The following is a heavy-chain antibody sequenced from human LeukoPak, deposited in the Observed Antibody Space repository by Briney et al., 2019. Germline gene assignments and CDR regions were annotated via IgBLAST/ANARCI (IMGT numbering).Heavy chain of an antibody. V-gene: IGHV4-59*01. D-gene: IGHD6-19*01. CDR1: GGSISSYY. Sequence: PSETLSLTCTVSGGSISSYYWRWIRQPPGKGLEWIGYIYYSGSTNYNPSLKSRVTISVDTSKNQFSLKLSSVTAADTAVYYCARSYGAVAGLIDYWGQGTLVTVSS. CDR3: ARSYGAVAGLIDY. CDR2: IYYSGST. J-gene: IGHJ4*02.